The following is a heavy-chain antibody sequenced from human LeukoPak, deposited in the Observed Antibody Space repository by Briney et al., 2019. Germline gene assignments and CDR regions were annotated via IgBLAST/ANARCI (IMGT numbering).Heavy chain of an antibody. J-gene: IGHJ6*04. CDR1: GGSISSYY. D-gene: IGHD3-10*01. V-gene: IGHV4-59*01. Sequence: PSETLSLTCTLSGGSISSYYRSWIRQPPGKGLQWIGYIYYSGSTNYNPSLKSRVTISVDTSKNQFSLKLSSVTAADTAVYYCAREVRGVSVDIWGKGTTVTVSS. CDR3: AREVRGVSVDI. CDR2: IYYSGST.